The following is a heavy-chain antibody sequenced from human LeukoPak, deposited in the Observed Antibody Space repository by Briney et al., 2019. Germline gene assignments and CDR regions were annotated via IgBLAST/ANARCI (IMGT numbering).Heavy chain of an antibody. Sequence: GGSLRLSCAASGFTFSSYAMSWVRQAPGKGLEWVSAISGSGGSTYYADSVKGRFTISRNNSKHTLYLQMNSLRAEDTAVYYCAKMDIVATYFFDYWGQGTLVTVSS. J-gene: IGHJ4*02. V-gene: IGHV3-23*01. D-gene: IGHD2-2*03. CDR3: AKMDIVATYFFDY. CDR1: GFTFSSYA. CDR2: ISGSGGST.